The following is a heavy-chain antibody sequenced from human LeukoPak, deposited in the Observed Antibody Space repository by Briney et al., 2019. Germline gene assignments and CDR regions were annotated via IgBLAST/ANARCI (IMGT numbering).Heavy chain of an antibody. CDR1: GFTFSNAW. V-gene: IGHV3-15*01. CDR2: IKSKTDGGTT. CDR3: TTQYSSGWYVAFDI. Sequence: GGSLRLSCVASGFTFSNAWMSCVRQAPGKGLDWVGRIKSKTDGGTTDYAAPVKGRFTISRDDSKNTLYLQMNSLKTEDTAVFYCTTQYSSGWYVAFDIWGQGTMVTVSS. D-gene: IGHD6-19*01. J-gene: IGHJ3*02.